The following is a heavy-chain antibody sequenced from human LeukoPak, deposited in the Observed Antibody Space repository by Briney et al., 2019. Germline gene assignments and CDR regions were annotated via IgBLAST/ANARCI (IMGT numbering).Heavy chain of an antibody. CDR1: GFTFSSYS. Sequence: GGSLRLSCAASGFTFSSYSMNWVRQAPGKGLEWVSSISSTSSYIYYADSVKGRFTISRDNAKNSLYLEMNSLRADDTAVYYCARDLDFYATDYWGQGTLVTVSS. J-gene: IGHJ4*02. CDR2: ISSTSSYI. D-gene: IGHD2/OR15-2a*01. V-gene: IGHV3-21*01. CDR3: ARDLDFYATDY.